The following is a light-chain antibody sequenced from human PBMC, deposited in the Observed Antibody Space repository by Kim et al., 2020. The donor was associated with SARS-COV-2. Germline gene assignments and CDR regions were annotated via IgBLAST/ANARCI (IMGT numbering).Light chain of an antibody. CDR2: DVS. V-gene: IGLV2-8*01. J-gene: IGLJ2*01. Sequence: QSATISCPGTTSAVGSYNDTCGYQQHPGKAPRLMIYDVSRRPSGVPDLFSGSNSGNTASLTVSGLQAEDEADYYCSSYAGSNNLVFGGGTQLTVL. CDR1: TSAVGSYND. CDR3: SSYAGSNNLV.